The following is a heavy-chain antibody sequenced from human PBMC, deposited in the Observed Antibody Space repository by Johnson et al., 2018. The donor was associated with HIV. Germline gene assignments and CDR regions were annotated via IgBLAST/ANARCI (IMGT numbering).Heavy chain of an antibody. J-gene: IGHJ3*02. Sequence: QMQLVESGGGLVQPGRSLRLSCSASGFSFNDYAMHWVRQAPGKGLEWVAVISFDGGAIYYADSVEGRFTISRDNAKNSLYLQMNSLRAEDTAFYYCAREGHYDSRLGAFDIWGQGTMVTVSS. CDR1: GFSFNDYA. CDR2: ISFDGGAI. CDR3: AREGHYDSRLGAFDI. D-gene: IGHD3-22*01. V-gene: IGHV3-30-3*01.